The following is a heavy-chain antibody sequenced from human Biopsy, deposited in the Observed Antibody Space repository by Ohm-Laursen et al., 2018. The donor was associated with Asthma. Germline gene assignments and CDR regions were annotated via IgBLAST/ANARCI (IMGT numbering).Heavy chain of an antibody. J-gene: IGHJ6*02. CDR1: GYTFNSAG. Sequence: ASVKVSCKTSGYTFNSAGITWARQAPGQGLEWMGRISVYNGNTKVAQKLQDRVTMITDTSTSTAYMELRSLRSDDTAVYFCARAVDYSHYYGIDVWGQGTTVTVS. CDR3: ARAVDYSHYYGIDV. V-gene: IGHV1-18*01. CDR2: ISVYNGNT. D-gene: IGHD3-10*01.